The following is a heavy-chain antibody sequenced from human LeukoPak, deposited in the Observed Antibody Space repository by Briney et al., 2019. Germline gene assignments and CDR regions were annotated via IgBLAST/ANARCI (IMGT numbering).Heavy chain of an antibody. D-gene: IGHD6-19*01. CDR3: ARSTAVAGTDY. V-gene: IGHV3-11*03. J-gene: IGHJ4*02. Sequence: GGSLRLSCAASGFTFSDHYMTWIRRAPGKGLEWVSYISTTSGFTKYADSVRGRFTISRDNSKNSLYLQMNTLRAEDTAVYYCARSTAVAGTDYWGQGTLVTVSS. CDR2: ISTTSGFT. CDR1: GFTFSDHY.